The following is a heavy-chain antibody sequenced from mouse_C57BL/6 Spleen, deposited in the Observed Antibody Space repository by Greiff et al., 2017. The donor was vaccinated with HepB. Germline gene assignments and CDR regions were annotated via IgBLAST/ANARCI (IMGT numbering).Heavy chain of an antibody. CDR1: GFTFSSYG. CDR3: ARPLTGTDYAMDY. D-gene: IGHD4-1*01. Sequence: EVMLVESGGDLVKPGGSLKLSCAASGFTFSSYGMSWVRQTPDKRLEWVATISSGGSYTYYPDSVKGRFTISRDNAKNTLYLQMSSLKSEDTAMYYCARPLTGTDYAMDYWGQGTSVTVSS. V-gene: IGHV5-6*02. J-gene: IGHJ4*01. CDR2: ISSGGSYT.